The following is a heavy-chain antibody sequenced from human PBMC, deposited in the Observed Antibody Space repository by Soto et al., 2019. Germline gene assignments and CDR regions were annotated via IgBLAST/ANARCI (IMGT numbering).Heavy chain of an antibody. CDR1: GFTFSSYG. V-gene: IGHV3-30*18. CDR2: ISYDGSNK. J-gene: IGHJ3*02. CDR3: ANGDIVVVPAAQRAFDI. Sequence: QVQLVESGGGVVQPGRSLRLSCAASGFTFSSYGMHWVRQAPGKGLEWVALISYDGSNKYYADSVKGRFTISRDNSKNTLYLQMNSLRAEDTAVYYCANGDIVVVPAAQRAFDIWGQGTMVTVSS. D-gene: IGHD2-2*01.